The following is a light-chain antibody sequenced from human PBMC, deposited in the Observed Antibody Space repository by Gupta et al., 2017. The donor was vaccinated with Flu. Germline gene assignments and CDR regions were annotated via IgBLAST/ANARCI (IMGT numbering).Light chain of an antibody. CDR1: TSDIGAYDY. J-gene: IGLJ2*01. CDR2: DVT. V-gene: IGLV2-11*01. Sequence: QSALTQPRSESGSPGQSVTISCTGSTSDIGAYDYASWFQQHPGKAPKLIIYDVTKRSSGVPARFSGSKSANTASLTISALQAEDEADYHCCSVAGSYTLVFGGGTKLTVL. CDR3: CSVAGSYTLV.